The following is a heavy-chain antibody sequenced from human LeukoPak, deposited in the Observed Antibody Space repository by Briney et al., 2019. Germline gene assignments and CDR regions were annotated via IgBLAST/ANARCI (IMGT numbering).Heavy chain of an antibody. Sequence: SETLSLTCAVSGYSISSGYYWGWIRPPPGKGLEWIGSIYHSGSTYYNPSLKSRVTISGDTSKHQFSLKLSSVTAADTAVYYCARLAVLLWFGEESKSNWFDPWGQGTLVTVSS. V-gene: IGHV4-38-2*01. CDR3: ARLAVLLWFGEESKSNWFDP. J-gene: IGHJ5*02. D-gene: IGHD3-10*01. CDR1: GYSISSGYY. CDR2: IYHSGST.